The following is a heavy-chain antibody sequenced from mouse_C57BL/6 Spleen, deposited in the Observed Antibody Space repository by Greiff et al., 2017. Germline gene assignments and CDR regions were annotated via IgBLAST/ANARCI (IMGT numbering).Heavy chain of an antibody. CDR3: ARHGGYYWYFDV. D-gene: IGHD1-1*02. V-gene: IGHV1-64*01. J-gene: IGHJ1*03. CDR1: GYTFTSYW. Sequence: QVQLQQPGAELVKPGASVKLSCKASGYTFTSYWMHWVKQRPGQGLEWIGMIHPNSGSTNYNEKFKSKATLTVDKSSSTAYMQLSSLTSEDSAVYYCARHGGYYWYFDVWGTGTTVTVSS. CDR2: IHPNSGST.